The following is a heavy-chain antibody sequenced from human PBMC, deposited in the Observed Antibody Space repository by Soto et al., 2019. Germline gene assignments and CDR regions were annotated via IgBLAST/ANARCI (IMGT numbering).Heavy chain of an antibody. J-gene: IGHJ4*02. Sequence: SETLSLTCTVSGGSISSGGYYWSWIRQHPGKGLEWIGYIYYSGSTYYNPSLKSRVTISVDTSKNQFSLKLSSVTAADTAVYYCARVLSGYDWYFDYWGQGTLVTVSS. CDR1: GGSISSGGYY. CDR3: ARVLSGYDWYFDY. CDR2: IYYSGST. V-gene: IGHV4-31*03. D-gene: IGHD5-12*01.